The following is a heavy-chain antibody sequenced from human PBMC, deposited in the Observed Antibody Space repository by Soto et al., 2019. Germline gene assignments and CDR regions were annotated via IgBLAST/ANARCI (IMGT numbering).Heavy chain of an antibody. V-gene: IGHV4-31*03. CDR1: GGSISSGGYY. CDR2: IYYSGST. J-gene: IGHJ5*02. CDR3: ARSPITIFGGTGGTPAKFDP. Sequence: PSETLSLTCTVSGGSISSGGYYWSWIRQHPGKGLEWIGYIYYSGSTYYNPSLKSRVTISVDTSKNQFSLKLSSVTAADTAVYYCARSPITIFGGTGGTPAKFDPWGQGTLVTVSS. D-gene: IGHD3-3*01.